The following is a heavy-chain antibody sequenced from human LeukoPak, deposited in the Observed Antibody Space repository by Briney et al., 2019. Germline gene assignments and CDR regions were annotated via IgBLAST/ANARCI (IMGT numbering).Heavy chain of an antibody. CDR1: GFTFSSYG. CDR2: ISGSGGST. V-gene: IGHV3-23*01. D-gene: IGHD2-8*01. J-gene: IGHJ4*02. Sequence: GGTLRLSCAASGFTFSSYGMSWVRQAPGKGLEWVSAISGSGGSTYYADSVKGRFTISRYNSKNSMYLQMNSLRAEDTAVYYCARRYAIRGFDYWGQGTLVTVSS. CDR3: ARRYAIRGFDY.